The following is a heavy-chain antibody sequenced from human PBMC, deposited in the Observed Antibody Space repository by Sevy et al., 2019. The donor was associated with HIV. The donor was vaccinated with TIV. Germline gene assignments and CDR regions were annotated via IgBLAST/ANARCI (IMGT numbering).Heavy chain of an antibody. Sequence: GGSLRLSCAASGFIFYTYGIHWVRQAPGKGLEWVGVISYDGSNQYYGDSVKGRFTISRDNSKNTVYVQMNNLRFEDTAVYYCARENLLWLDPWGQGTLVTVSS. CDR3: ARENLLWLDP. CDR2: ISYDGSNQ. CDR1: GFIFYTYG. J-gene: IGHJ5*02. V-gene: IGHV3-33*05.